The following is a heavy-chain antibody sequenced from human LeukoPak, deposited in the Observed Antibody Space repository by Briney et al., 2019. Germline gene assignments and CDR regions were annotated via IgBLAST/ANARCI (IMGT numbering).Heavy chain of an antibody. V-gene: IGHV3-53*01. Sequence: RTGGSLRLSCAASGFTVSSNYMSWVRQAPGKGLEWVSIIYSGGNTYYADSVKGRFTISRDNSKNTLYLQMNSLRAEDTAFYYCAATGSSTFGFDNWGQGTLITVSS. D-gene: IGHD3-10*01. CDR1: GFTVSSNY. CDR2: IYSGGNT. J-gene: IGHJ4*02. CDR3: AATGSSTFGFDN.